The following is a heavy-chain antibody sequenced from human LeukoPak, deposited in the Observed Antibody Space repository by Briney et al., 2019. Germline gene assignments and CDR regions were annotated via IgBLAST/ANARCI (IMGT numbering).Heavy chain of an antibody. D-gene: IGHD5-18*01. CDR3: ARAGYSYGTGYYFDY. CDR1: GGSISSYY. CDR2: IYYTGAT. V-gene: IGHV4-59*01. Sequence: SETLSLPCTVSGGSISSYYWSWIRLPPGKGLEWIGYIYYTGATYYNPSLKSRVTISLDTSKNQFSLKLSSVTAADAAVYYCARAGYSYGTGYYFDYWGQGALVTVSS. J-gene: IGHJ4*02.